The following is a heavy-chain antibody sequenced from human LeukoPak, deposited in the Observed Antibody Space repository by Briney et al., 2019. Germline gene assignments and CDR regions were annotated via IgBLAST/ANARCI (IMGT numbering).Heavy chain of an antibody. CDR1: GFTFSSYG. Sequence: GGSLRLSCAASGFTFSSYGMHWVRQAPGKGLEWVAVISYDGSNKYYADSVKGRFTISRDNSKNTLYLQMNSLRAEDTAVYYCAKGVDIVVAHPDAFDIWGQGTMVTVSS. CDR2: ISYDGSNK. V-gene: IGHV3-30*18. D-gene: IGHD5-12*01. CDR3: AKGVDIVVAHPDAFDI. J-gene: IGHJ3*02.